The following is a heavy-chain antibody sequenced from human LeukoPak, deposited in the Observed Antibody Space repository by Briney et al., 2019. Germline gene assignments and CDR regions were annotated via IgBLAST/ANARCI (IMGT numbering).Heavy chain of an antibody. Sequence: GGSLRLSCAASGFTFSSYSMNWVRQAPGKGLEWVSSISSVSSYIYYADSVKGRFTISRDNAKKSLYLQMSGLRAEDTAVYYCARDRDKYYYDSSGYYGQAFDIWGQGTMVTVSS. CDR1: GFTFSSYS. CDR3: ARDRDKYYYDSSGYYGQAFDI. V-gene: IGHV3-21*01. J-gene: IGHJ3*02. CDR2: ISSVSSYI. D-gene: IGHD3-22*01.